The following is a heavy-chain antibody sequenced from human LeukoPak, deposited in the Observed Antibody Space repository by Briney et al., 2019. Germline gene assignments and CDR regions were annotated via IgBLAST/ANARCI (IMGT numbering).Heavy chain of an antibody. CDR1: GFTFSSYA. J-gene: IGHJ4*02. CDR3: AKPLNTYYYDSSGRIDY. CDR2: ISGSGGST. V-gene: IGHV3-23*01. D-gene: IGHD3-22*01. Sequence: PGGSLRLSCAASGFTFSSYAMSWVRQAPGKGLEWVSAISGSGGSTYYADSVKGRFTISRDNSKNTLYLQMNSLRAEDTAVYYCAKPLNTYYYDSSGRIDYWGQGTLVTVSS.